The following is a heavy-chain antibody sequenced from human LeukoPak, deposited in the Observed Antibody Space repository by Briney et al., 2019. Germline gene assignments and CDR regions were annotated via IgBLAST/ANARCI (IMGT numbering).Heavy chain of an antibody. J-gene: IGHJ6*02. Sequence: GASVKVSCTASGYTFTSYPIHWVRQAPGQTLEWMARINAGNGNTRYSQKFQGRGTITRDTSASTAYMELSRLRSEDTAVYYCARVWLGLSNGMDVWGQGTTVTVSS. D-gene: IGHD5-12*01. V-gene: IGHV1-3*01. CDR1: GYTFTSYP. CDR3: ARVWLGLSNGMDV. CDR2: INAGNGNT.